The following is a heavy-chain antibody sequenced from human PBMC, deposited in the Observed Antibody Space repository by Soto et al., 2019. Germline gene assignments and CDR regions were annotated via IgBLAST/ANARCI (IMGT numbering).Heavy chain of an antibody. Sequence: PSGTLSLTCGVSGESLGGFTWAWLRQTPGKGLQWIGEIVYSGSTNYNPSLKSRVIILMDKSKNQFSLRLSSVTVADTSLYYCAKSFVGDAIPGAPDAFDLWGRGTMVTVS. CDR1: GESLGGFT. CDR3: AKSFVGDAIPGAPDAFDL. V-gene: IGHV4-34*12. D-gene: IGHD1-26*01. J-gene: IGHJ3*01. CDR2: IVYSGST.